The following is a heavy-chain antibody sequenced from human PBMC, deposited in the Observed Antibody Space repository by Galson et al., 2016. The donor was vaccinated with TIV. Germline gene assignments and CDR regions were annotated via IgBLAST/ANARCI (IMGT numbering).Heavy chain of an antibody. J-gene: IGHJ6*02. Sequence: SLRLSCAASGFNFDDYGMHWVRQPPGRGLEWVSGISSNSVCRGYADSVKGRFTIFRDNAKKSLYVQMNSLRSEDTAVYYCAKAPVYSYGSPQDYYYGMDVWGQGTTVSVS. CDR2: ISSNSVCR. V-gene: IGHV3-9*01. CDR3: AKAPVYSYGSPQDYYYGMDV. D-gene: IGHD5-18*01. CDR1: GFNFDDYG.